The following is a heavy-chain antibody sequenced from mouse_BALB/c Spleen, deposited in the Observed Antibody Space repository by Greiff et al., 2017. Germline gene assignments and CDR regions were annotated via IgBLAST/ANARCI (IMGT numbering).Heavy chain of an antibody. CDR3: ARAYGSPIYAMDY. J-gene: IGHJ4*01. CDR2: ISYDGSN. Sequence: VQLKESGPGLVKPSQSLSLTCSVTGYSITSGYYWNWIRQFPGNKLEWMGYISYDGSNNYNPSLKNRISITRDTSKNQFFLKLNSVTTEDTATYYCARAYGSPIYAMDYWGQGTSVTVSS. CDR1: GYSITSGYY. D-gene: IGHD1-1*01. V-gene: IGHV3-6*02.